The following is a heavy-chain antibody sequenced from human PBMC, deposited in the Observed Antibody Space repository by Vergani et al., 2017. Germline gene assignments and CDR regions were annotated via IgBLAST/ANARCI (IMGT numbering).Heavy chain of an antibody. V-gene: IGHV3-23*01. CDR2: ISGPGLST. CDR3: VXEKIDLGSYFFDS. CDR1: GFTFSNSA. Sequence: EVHLLESGGGLVQSGGSLRLSCAASGFTFSNSAVSWVRQATGRGLAWVSSISGPGLSTYYADSVKGRFSISRDNSKNTVFLQMHSLRAEDTAIYYCVXEKIDLGSYFFDSWGHGILVTVSS. D-gene: IGHD2/OR15-2a*01. J-gene: IGHJ4*01.